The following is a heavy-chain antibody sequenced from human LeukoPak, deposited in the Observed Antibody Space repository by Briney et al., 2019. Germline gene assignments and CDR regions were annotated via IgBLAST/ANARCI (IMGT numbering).Heavy chain of an antibody. CDR2: IYYSGST. V-gene: IGHV4-30-4*01. J-gene: IGHJ5*02. Sequence: PSQTLSLTCTVSGGSISSGDYYWSWIRQPPGKGLEWIGYIYYSGSTYYNPSPKSRVTISVDTSKNQFSLKLSSVTAADTAVYYCARLREWELLIGWFDPWGQGTLVTVSS. CDR3: ARLREWELLIGWFDP. CDR1: GGSISSGDYY. D-gene: IGHD1-26*01.